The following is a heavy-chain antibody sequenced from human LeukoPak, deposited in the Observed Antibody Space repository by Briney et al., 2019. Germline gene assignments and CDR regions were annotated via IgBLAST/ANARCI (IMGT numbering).Heavy chain of an antibody. CDR1: GFTFSSCS. CDR3: ARGRGTGRSGGDY. J-gene: IGHJ4*02. D-gene: IGHD3/OR15-3a*01. V-gene: IGHV3-48*02. Sequence: GGSLRLSCAASGFTFSSCSMNWVRQAPGKGLEWVSYISSGSSSIYYADSVKGRFTISRDNAENSLYRQMNSLRDEDTAVYYWARGRGTGRSGGDYWGQGTLVTVSS. CDR2: ISSGSSSI.